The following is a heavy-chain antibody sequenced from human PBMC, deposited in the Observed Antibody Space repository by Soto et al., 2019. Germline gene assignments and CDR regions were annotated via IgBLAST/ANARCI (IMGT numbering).Heavy chain of an antibody. CDR1: GGSISSGGYY. CDR3: ARDFPSGHYYYGMDV. CDR2: IYYSGST. Sequence: QVQLQESGPGLVKPSQTLSLTCTVSGGSISSGGYYWSWIRQHPGRGLEWIGYIYYSGSTYYNPSLKSRVSIAVDTSKNQFSLKLSSVTAADTAVYYCARDFPSGHYYYGMDVWGQGTTVTVSS. V-gene: IGHV4-31*03. J-gene: IGHJ6*02.